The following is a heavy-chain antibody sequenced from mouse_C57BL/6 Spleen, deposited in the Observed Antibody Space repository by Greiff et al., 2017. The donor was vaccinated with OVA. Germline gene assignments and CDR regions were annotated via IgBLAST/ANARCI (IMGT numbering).Heavy chain of an antibody. CDR3: ARWDYYYGSRYYFDY. Sequence: VQLQQSGPELVKPGASVKISCKASGYTFTDYYMNWVKQSHGKSLEWIGDINPNNGGTSYTQKFKGKATLTVDKSSSTAYMELRSLTSEDSAVYYCARWDYYYGSRYYFDYWGQGTTLTVSS. J-gene: IGHJ2*01. V-gene: IGHV1-26*01. CDR1: GYTFTDYY. D-gene: IGHD1-1*01. CDR2: INPNNGGT.